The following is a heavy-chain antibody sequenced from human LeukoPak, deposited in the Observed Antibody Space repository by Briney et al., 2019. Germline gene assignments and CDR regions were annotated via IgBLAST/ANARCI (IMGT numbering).Heavy chain of an antibody. Sequence: GGSLRLSCAASGFTFSTSWMTCVPQAPGKGLDWLGNINPDGSRINYVDSVKGRFTFSRDNAKNSLFLQMNSLRAEDTAVFYCARDSGYNAFDIWGQGTMVTVSS. CDR1: GFTFSTSW. V-gene: IGHV3-7*01. CDR3: ARDSGYNAFDI. CDR2: INPDGSRI. J-gene: IGHJ3*02. D-gene: IGHD5-12*01.